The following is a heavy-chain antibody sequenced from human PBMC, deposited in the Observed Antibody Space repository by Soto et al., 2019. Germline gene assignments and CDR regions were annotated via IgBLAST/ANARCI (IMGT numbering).Heavy chain of an antibody. CDR1: GGSISSGGYS. CDR2: MYHSGST. J-gene: IGHJ4*02. D-gene: IGHD3-16*01. CDR3: ARGDGGYFAY. V-gene: IGHV4-30-2*01. Sequence: QLQLQESGSGLVKPSQTLSLTCAVSGGSISSGGYSWSWIRQPPGKGLEWIGYMYHSGSTYYNPSLKSRVTISVDRSKNQFSLKLSSVTAADTAVYYCARGDGGYFAYWGQGTLVTVSS.